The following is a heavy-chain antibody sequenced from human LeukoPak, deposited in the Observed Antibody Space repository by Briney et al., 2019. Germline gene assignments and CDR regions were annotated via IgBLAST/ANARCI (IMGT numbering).Heavy chain of an antibody. D-gene: IGHD3-10*01. CDR3: ARDSRNYYGSGNYKLHSNWFDP. V-gene: IGHV4-61*02. J-gene: IGHJ5*02. Sequence: PSETLSLTCTVSGGSISSGSYYWTWIRQPAGKGLEWIGRIYTSGSTNYNPSLKSRVTISLDTSENHFSLKLSSVTAADTAVYYCARDSRNYYGSGNYKLHSNWFDPWGQGTLVTVSS. CDR1: GGSISSGSYY. CDR2: IYTSGST.